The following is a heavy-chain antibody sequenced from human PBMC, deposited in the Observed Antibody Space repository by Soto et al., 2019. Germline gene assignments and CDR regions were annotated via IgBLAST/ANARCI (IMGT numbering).Heavy chain of an antibody. CDR1: GGSISSSSYY. CDR3: ARRITIVVVPAAMGEAYFDY. V-gene: IGHV4-39*01. Sequence: QLQLQESGPGLVKPSETLSLTCTVSGGSISSSSYYWGWIRQPPGKGLEWIGSIYYSGSTYYNPSLKSRVTISVDTSKNQFSLKLSSVTAADTAVYYCARRITIVVVPAAMGEAYFDYWGQGTLVTVSS. D-gene: IGHD2-2*01. CDR2: IYYSGST. J-gene: IGHJ4*02.